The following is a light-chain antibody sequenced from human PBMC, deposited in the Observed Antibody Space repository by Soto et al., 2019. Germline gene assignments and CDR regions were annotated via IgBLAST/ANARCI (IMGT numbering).Light chain of an antibody. J-gene: IGKJ2*01. V-gene: IGKV1-39*01. CDR3: QKRYSNPG. CDR2: AAS. Sequence: DIQMTQSPSSLSASVGDRVTITCRSSQTISNYLNWYQHKPGKAPNLLIFAASNLHSGVPSRFSGSGSGSDFTLTISGLQPEDFATYYCQKRYSNPGFGQGTRLEIK. CDR1: QTISNY.